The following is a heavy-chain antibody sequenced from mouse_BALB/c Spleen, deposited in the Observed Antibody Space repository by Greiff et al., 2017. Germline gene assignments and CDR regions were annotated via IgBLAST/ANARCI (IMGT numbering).Heavy chain of an antibody. D-gene: IGHD2-10*02. Sequence: EVQGVESGGGLVKPGGSLKLSCAASGFTFSSYAMSWVRQTPEKRLEWVASISSGGSTYYPDSVKGRFTISRDNARNILYLQMSSLRSEDTAMYYCARVPYGNYWYFDVWGAGTTVTVSA. CDR1: GFTFSSYA. J-gene: IGHJ1*01. CDR2: ISSGGST. V-gene: IGHV5-6-5*01. CDR3: ARVPYGNYWYFDV.